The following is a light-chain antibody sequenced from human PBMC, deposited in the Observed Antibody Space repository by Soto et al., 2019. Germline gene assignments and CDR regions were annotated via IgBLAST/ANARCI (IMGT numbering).Light chain of an antibody. CDR3: PPSYSRPT. V-gene: IGKV1-39*01. CDR1: QSISGL. J-gene: IGKJ4*01. Sequence: DIQMTQSPSSLSASVGDRVTITCRASQSISGLLDWSQQNPGKAPKLLIHATSTLHSGVPSRFSGSGSGTYFTLTISKLQPEYFATYYSPPSYSRPTFGGGTKVEIK. CDR2: ATS.